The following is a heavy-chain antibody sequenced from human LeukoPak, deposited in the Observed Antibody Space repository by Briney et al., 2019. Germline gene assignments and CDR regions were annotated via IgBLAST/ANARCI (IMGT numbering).Heavy chain of an antibody. V-gene: IGHV6-1*01. D-gene: IGHD6-19*01. CDR3: ARVVAVTANDYYNGMDV. CDR1: RYSVSSNSAA. Sequence: SQTLSLTCPLSRYSVSSNSAAWNWIRQSPSRGLEWLGRTYYRFKWYNDYAVSVNGRIIISPDTSKNQFSLQLNSVTPEDTAVYYCARVVAVTANDYYNGMDVWGQGTTVTVSS. J-gene: IGHJ6*02. CDR2: TYYRFKWYN.